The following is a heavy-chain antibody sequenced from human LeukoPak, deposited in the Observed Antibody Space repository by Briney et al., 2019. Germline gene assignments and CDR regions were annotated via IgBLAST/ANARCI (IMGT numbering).Heavy chain of an antibody. V-gene: IGHV1-3*03. CDR3: ARVSRDAFDI. Sequence: ASVKVSCKASGYTFPIYTMHWVRQAPGQRLEWMGWINVGNGNTKYSQEFQGRVTITRDTSASTAYMELSSLRSGDMAVYYCARVSRDAFDIWGQGTMVTVSS. J-gene: IGHJ3*02. CDR2: INVGNGNT. CDR1: GYTFPIYT. D-gene: IGHD3-3*02.